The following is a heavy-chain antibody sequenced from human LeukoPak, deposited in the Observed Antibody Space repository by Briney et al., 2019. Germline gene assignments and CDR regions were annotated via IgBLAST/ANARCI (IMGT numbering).Heavy chain of an antibody. CDR2: ISSSSSYI. CDR3: ARSLLAAAGRDY. D-gene: IGHD6-13*01. Sequence: PGGSLRLSCAASGFTFSSYSMNWVRQAPGKGLEWVSSISSSSSYIYYADSVKGRFTISRDNAKNSLYLQMNSLRAEDTAVYYCARSLLAAAGRDYWGQGTLVTVSS. V-gene: IGHV3-21*01. J-gene: IGHJ4*02. CDR1: GFTFSSYS.